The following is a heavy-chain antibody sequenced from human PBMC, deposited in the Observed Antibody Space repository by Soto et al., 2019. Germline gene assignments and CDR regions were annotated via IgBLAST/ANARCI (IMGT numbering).Heavy chain of an antibody. D-gene: IGHD1-1*01. V-gene: IGHV3-72*01. CDR3: VRDGTKTLRDWFDP. Sequence: PGGSLRLSCAASGFTFSDHHMDWVRQAPGKGLEWVGRARNKANSYTTAYAASVKGRFTISRDDSKNSLSLQMNSLKTEDTAVYYCVRDGTKTLRDWFDPWGQGISVTVSS. CDR2: ARNKANSYTT. J-gene: IGHJ5*02. CDR1: GFTFSDHH.